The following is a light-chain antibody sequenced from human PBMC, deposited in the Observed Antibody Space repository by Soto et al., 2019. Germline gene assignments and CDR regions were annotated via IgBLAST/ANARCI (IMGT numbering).Light chain of an antibody. Sequence: EIVLTQSPGTLSLSPGERATLSCRASQSINRHYLAWYQQKPGQAPRLLIYGASSRLTGIPDRFSGSASGTDFTLSISRLGPEDFAVYSCQHYGGSPPWPFGQGTKVEIK. CDR3: QHYGGSPPWP. CDR1: QSINRHY. V-gene: IGKV3-20*01. J-gene: IGKJ1*01. CDR2: GAS.